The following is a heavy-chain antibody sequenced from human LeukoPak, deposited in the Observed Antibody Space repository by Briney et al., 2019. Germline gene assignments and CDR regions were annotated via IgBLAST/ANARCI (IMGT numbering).Heavy chain of an antibody. J-gene: IGHJ6*03. D-gene: IGHD3-16*02. Sequence: PSETLSLTCAVYGGSFSGYYWSWIRQPPGKGLEWIGEINHSGSTNYNPSLKSRVTISVDTSKNQFSLKLSSVTAADTAVYYCARLNVWGSYRRSYYYYMDVWGKGTTVTISS. V-gene: IGHV4-34*01. CDR2: INHSGST. CDR3: ARLNVWGSYRRSYYYYMDV. CDR1: GGSFSGYY.